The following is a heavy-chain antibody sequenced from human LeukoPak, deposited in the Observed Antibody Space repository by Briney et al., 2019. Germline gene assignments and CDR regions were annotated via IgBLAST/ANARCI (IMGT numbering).Heavy chain of an antibody. CDR3: ARNPPEYCSSTSCYTDVDYYYMDV. Sequence: ASVKVSCKASGYTFTSYYMHWVRQAPGQGLEWMGIINPSGGSTSYAQKFQGRVTMTRDTSTSTVYMELSSLRAEDTAVYYCARNPPEYCSSTSCYTDVDYYYMDVWGKGTTVTVSS. V-gene: IGHV1-46*01. D-gene: IGHD2-2*02. CDR2: INPSGGST. CDR1: GYTFTSYY. J-gene: IGHJ6*03.